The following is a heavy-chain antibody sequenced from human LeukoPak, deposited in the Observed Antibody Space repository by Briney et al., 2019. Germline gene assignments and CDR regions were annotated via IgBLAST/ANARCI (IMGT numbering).Heavy chain of an antibody. D-gene: IGHD2-21*01. CDR1: GYTFTGYY. CDR2: INPYNGGT. J-gene: IGHJ3*02. Sequence: ASVKVSCKASGYTFTGYYMHWVRQAPGQGLEWMGWINPYNGGTNFAQKFQDRVTMTRDTSISTAYMELSGLRPDDTAVYYCARDPRAYVAFDIWGQGTMVTVSS. V-gene: IGHV1-2*02. CDR3: ARDPRAYVAFDI.